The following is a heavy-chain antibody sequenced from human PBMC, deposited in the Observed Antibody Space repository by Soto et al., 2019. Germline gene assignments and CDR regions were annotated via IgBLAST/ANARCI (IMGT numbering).Heavy chain of an antibody. J-gene: IGHJ6*02. CDR2: IYPGDSDT. CDR3: ARQAVAGTIGHYYGMDV. CDR1: GYSFTTYW. Sequence: EVQLVPSGAEVKKPGESLKISSKGAGYSFTTYWIGWVRQMPGKGLEWMGIIYPGDSDTRYSPSFRGQVIIAADKSTSTDYLQWSSVKAADTASYYCARQAVAGTIGHYYGMDVWGQGTTVTVS. D-gene: IGHD6-19*01. V-gene: IGHV5-51*01.